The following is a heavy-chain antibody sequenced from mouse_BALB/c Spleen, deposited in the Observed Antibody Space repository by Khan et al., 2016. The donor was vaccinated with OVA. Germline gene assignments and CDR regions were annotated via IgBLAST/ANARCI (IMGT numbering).Heavy chain of an antibody. CDR2: ISSSGST. CDR1: GYSITSDYA. CDR3: ARDGSRYNYAMDD. Sequence: EVQLQESGPGLVKPSQSLSLTCTVTGYSITSDYAWNWIRQFPGNKLEWMGYISSSGSTNYNPALKSRISINRDTSKNQFFLQLNSVTTEDTATYYCARDGSRYNYAMDDWGQGTSVTVSS. V-gene: IGHV3-2*02. J-gene: IGHJ4*01. D-gene: IGHD2-3*01.